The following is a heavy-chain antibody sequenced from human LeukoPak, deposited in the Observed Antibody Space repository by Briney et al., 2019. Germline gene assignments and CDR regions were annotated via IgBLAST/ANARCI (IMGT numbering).Heavy chain of an antibody. D-gene: IGHD1-26*01. V-gene: IGHV3-74*01. J-gene: IGHJ5*02. CDR1: GFTFSSYW. CDR3: AKGIVGATS. CDR2: INSDGSST. Sequence: PGGSLRLSCAASGFTFSSYWVHWVRQAPGKGLVWVSRINSDGSSTTYADSVKGRYTISRDNDKNTLYLQMNSLRAEDTAVYYCAKGIVGATSWGQGTLVTVSS.